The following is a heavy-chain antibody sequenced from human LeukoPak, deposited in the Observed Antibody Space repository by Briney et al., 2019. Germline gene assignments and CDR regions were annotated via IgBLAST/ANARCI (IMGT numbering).Heavy chain of an antibody. D-gene: IGHD3-9*01. CDR2: IKQDGSEK. V-gene: IGHV3-7*01. J-gene: IGHJ3*02. Sequence: GGSLRLSCAASGFAFSSYWMSWVRQAPGKGLGWVANIKQDGSEKYYVDSVKGRFTISRDNAKNSLYLQMNSLRAEDTAVYYCARDQVNYDILTGYYKSPGAFDIWGQGTMVTVSS. CDR3: ARDQVNYDILTGYYKSPGAFDI. CDR1: GFAFSSYW.